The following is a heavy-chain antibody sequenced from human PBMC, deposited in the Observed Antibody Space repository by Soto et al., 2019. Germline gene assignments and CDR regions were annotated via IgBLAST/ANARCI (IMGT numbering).Heavy chain of an antibody. CDR3: VRGSGKYYYGMDV. V-gene: IGHV4-59*01. CDR2: IYDSGST. D-gene: IGHD3-10*01. J-gene: IGHJ6*02. CDR1: GGSISSYY. Sequence: SETLSLTCTVSGGSISSYYWSWIRQPPGKGLEWIGYIYDSGSTNYNPSLKSRVTISVDTSKNQFSLRLTSVTAADTAVYYCVRGSGKYYYGMDVWGQGTTVTVSS.